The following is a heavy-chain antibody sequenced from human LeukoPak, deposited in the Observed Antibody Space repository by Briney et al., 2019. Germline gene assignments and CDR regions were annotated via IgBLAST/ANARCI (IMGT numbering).Heavy chain of an antibody. CDR2: ISSSGSTI. V-gene: IGHV3-11*04. D-gene: IGHD6-6*01. J-gene: IGHJ4*02. CDR3: ARDQRIAARSPIDY. Sequence: PGGSLRLSCAASGFTFSDYYMSWIRQAPGKGLEWVSYISSSGSTIYYADSVKGRFTISRDNAKNSLYLQMNSLRAEDTAVYYCARDQRIAARSPIDYWGQGTLVTVSS. CDR1: GFTFSDYY.